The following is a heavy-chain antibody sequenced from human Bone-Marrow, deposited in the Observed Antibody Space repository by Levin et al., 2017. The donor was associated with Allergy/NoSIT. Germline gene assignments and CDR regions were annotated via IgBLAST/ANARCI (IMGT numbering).Heavy chain of an antibody. D-gene: IGHD6-19*01. V-gene: IGHV4-4*02. CDR2: IYISGGT. CDR1: GGSISSSYW. Sequence: PSETLSLTCAVSGGSISSSYWWSWVRQPPGKGLEWIGEIYISGGTYYNPSLKSRLTISLDKSKNQFSLKLSSVTAADTAVYFCARYGSGPTMRDYYYYMDVWGKGTAVTVSS. CDR3: ARYGSGPTMRDYYYYMDV. J-gene: IGHJ6*03.